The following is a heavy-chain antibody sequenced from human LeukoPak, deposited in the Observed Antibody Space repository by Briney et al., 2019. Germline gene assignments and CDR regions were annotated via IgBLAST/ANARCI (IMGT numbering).Heavy chain of an antibody. CDR3: ARDKIPYSNYALVDY. Sequence: PGGSLRLSCAASGFTFSNAWMSWVRQAPGKGLEWIAFIRGRSDTTYYADSVQGRFTISRDNAEDSVYLQMNSLRVEDTAVYYCARDKIPYSNYALVDYWGQGTLVTVSS. CDR2: IRGRSDTT. V-gene: IGHV3-48*01. CDR1: GFTFSNAW. D-gene: IGHD4-11*01. J-gene: IGHJ4*02.